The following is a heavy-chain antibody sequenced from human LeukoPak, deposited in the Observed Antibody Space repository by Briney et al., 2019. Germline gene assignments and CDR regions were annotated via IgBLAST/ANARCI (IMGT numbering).Heavy chain of an antibody. J-gene: IGHJ6*03. Sequence: SETLSLTCTVSGASVSRSSYHWGWIRQPPGKGLEWIGRIYTSGSTNYNPSLKSRVTISVDTSKNQFSLKLSSVTAADTAVYYCARFTKSSTYYYDSSESYMDVWGKGTTVTISS. CDR1: GASVSRSSYH. CDR3: ARFTKSSTYYYDSSESYMDV. CDR2: IYTSGST. D-gene: IGHD3-22*01. V-gene: IGHV4-61*02.